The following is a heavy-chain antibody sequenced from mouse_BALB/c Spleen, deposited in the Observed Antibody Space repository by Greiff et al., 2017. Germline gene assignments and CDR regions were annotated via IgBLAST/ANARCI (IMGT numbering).Heavy chain of an antibody. CDR2: ISSGSSTI. J-gene: IGHJ2*01. D-gene: IGHD4-1*01. V-gene: IGHV5-17*02. CDR1: GFTFSSFG. Sequence: EVMLVESGGGLVQPGGSRKLSCAASGFTFSSFGMHWVRQAPEKGLEWVAYISSGSSTIYYADTVKGRFTISRDNPKNTLFLQMTSLRSEDTAMYYCARELGYYFDYWGQGTTLTVSS. CDR3: ARELGYYFDY.